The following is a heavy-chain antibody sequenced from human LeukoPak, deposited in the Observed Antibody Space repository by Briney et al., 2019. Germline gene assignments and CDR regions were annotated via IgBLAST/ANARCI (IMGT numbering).Heavy chain of an antibody. CDR3: ARGPGYCSGGSCYEGDY. V-gene: IGHV4-34*01. Sequence: PSETLSLTCAVYGGSFSGYYWSWIRQPPGKGLEWIGEINHSGSTNYNPSLKSRVTISVDTSKNQFSLKLSSVTAADTAVYYCARGPGYCSGGSCYEGDYWGQGTLVTVSS. CDR2: INHSGST. J-gene: IGHJ4*02. CDR1: GGSFSGYY. D-gene: IGHD2-15*01.